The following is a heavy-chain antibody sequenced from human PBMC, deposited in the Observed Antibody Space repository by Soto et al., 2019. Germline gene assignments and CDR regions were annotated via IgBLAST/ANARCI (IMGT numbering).Heavy chain of an antibody. CDR2: INPNSGGT. CDR3: ARVLSSSPPVFDY. D-gene: IGHD6-6*01. Sequence: ASVKVSCKASGYTFTGYYMHWVRQAPGQGLEWMGWINPNSGGTNYAQKFQGWVTMTRDTSISTAYMELSRLRSDDTAVYYCARVLSSSPPVFDYWGQGPLVTVSS. CDR1: GYTFTGYY. J-gene: IGHJ4*02. V-gene: IGHV1-2*04.